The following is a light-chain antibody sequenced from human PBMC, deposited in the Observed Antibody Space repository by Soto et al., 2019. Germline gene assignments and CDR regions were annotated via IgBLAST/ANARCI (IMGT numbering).Light chain of an antibody. CDR3: QQYNNWLWT. CDR1: QSVSSN. V-gene: IGKV3-15*01. Sequence: EIVMTQSPATLSVSPGERATLSCRASQSVSSNLAWYQQKPGQAPRLLKYGASTRATSIPARFIGRGSGTEITLTSSSLQSEDVTDNYCQQYNNWLWTFGQGTKVEIK. CDR2: GAS. J-gene: IGKJ1*01.